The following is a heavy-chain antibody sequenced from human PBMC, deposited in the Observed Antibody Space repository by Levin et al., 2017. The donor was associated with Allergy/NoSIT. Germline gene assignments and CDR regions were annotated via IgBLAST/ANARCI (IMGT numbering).Heavy chain of an antibody. CDR2: IYPDDSDT. D-gene: IGHD6-13*01. J-gene: IGHJ3*02. Sequence: GESLKISCKGSGYTFTRHWIAWVRQMPGKGLEWMGVIYPDDSDTRYSPSFQGQVTFSADKSIGTAYLQWNSLKASDTGVYYCARLPPGIAGADRAFEIWGQGTMVTVSS. CDR1: GYTFTRHW. V-gene: IGHV5-51*01. CDR3: ARLPPGIAGADRAFEI.